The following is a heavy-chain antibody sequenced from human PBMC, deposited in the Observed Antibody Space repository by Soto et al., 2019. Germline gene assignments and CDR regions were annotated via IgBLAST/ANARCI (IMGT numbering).Heavy chain of an antibody. Sequence: ASVKVSCKASGYTFTGYYMHWVRQAPGQGLEWMGWINPNSGGTNYAQKFQGWVTMTRDTSISTAYMELSRLRSDDTAVYYCARGGDYYGSGSPPYYYYGMDVWGQGTTVTVSS. CDR3: ARGGDYYGSGSPPYYYYGMDV. D-gene: IGHD3-10*01. CDR2: INPNSGGT. J-gene: IGHJ6*02. CDR1: GYTFTGYY. V-gene: IGHV1-2*04.